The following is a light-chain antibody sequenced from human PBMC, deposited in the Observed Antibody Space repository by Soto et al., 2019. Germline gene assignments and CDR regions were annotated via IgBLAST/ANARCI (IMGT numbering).Light chain of an antibody. CDR3: QQYGSSRT. CDR2: DAS. Sequence: DIVLTQSPGTLSLSPGERTTLSCRASQSVSSNLAWYQQRPGQAPRLLIYDASTRATGIPDRFSGSGSGTDFTLTITRLEPEDFAVYYCQQYGSSRTFGQGTKVDIK. J-gene: IGKJ1*01. V-gene: IGKV3-20*01. CDR1: QSVSSN.